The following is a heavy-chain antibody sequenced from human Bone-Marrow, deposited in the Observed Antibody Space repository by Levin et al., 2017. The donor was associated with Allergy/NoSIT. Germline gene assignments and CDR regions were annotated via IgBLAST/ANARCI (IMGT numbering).Heavy chain of an antibody. J-gene: IGHJ4*02. D-gene: IGHD3-22*01. CDR2: MNPNSGDT. CDR3: TRADPGTYDYDSSGDFDY. CDR1: GYSFSHYD. V-gene: IGHV1-8*02. Sequence: GASVKVSCKASGYSFSHYDINWVRQATGQGLEWMGRMNPNSGDTDYAQKFQGRVTMTRNTSERTAYMDLTSLRYDDTAVYYCTRADPGTYDYDSSGDFDYWGQGTLVTVSS.